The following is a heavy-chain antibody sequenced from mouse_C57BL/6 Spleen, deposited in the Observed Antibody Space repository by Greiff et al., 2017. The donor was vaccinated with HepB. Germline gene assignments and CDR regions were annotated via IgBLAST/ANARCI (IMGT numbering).Heavy chain of an antibody. D-gene: IGHD2-5*01. CDR3: ARPNSNYGAWFAY. CDR1: GFTFSDYG. V-gene: IGHV5-17*01. J-gene: IGHJ3*01. Sequence: EVQLVESGGGLVKPGGSLKLSCAASGFTFSDYGMHWVRQAPEKGLEWVAYISSGSSTIYYADTVKGRFTISRDNAKNTLFLQMTSLRSEDTAMYYCARPNSNYGAWFAYWGQGTLVTVSA. CDR2: ISSGSSTI.